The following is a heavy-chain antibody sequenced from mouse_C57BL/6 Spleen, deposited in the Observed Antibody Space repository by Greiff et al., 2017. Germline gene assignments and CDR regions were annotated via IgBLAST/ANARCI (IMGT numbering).Heavy chain of an antibody. V-gene: IGHV6-3*01. D-gene: IGHD4-1*01. Sequence: EVKLVESGGGLVQPGGSMKLSCVASGFTFSNYWMNWVRQSPEKGLEWVAQIRLKSDNYATHYAESVKGRFTISRDDSKSSVYLQMNNLRAEDTGIYYCTGGLGRGLSYFDVWGTGTTVTVSS. J-gene: IGHJ1*03. CDR1: GFTFSNYW. CDR3: TGGLGRGLSYFDV. CDR2: IRLKSDNYAT.